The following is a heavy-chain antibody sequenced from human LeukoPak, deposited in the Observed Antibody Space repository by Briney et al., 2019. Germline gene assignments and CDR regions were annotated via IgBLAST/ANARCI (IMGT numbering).Heavy chain of an antibody. J-gene: IGHJ4*02. D-gene: IGHD3-10*01. V-gene: IGHV5-51*01. CDR2: IYPGDPDT. CDR3: ARVSYYYGSGSYREFDY. Sequence: GESLKISCKGSGYSFTSYWIGWVRQMPGKGLEWMGIIYPGDPDTRYSPSFRGQVTISADKSISTAYLQWSSLKASDTAMYYCARVSYYYGSGSYREFDYWGQGTLVTVSS. CDR1: GYSFTSYW.